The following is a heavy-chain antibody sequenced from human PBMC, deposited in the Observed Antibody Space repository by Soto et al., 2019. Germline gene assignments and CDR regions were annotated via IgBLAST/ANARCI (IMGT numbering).Heavy chain of an antibody. CDR1: GGSISSSSYY. Sequence: PSETLSLTCTVSGGSISSSSYYWGWIRQPPGKGLEWIGSIYYSGSTYYNPSLKSRVTISVDTSKNQFSLKLSSVTAADTAVYYCARLRIVGANPNWFDPWGQGTLVTVSS. J-gene: IGHJ5*02. V-gene: IGHV4-39*01. CDR3: ARLRIVGANPNWFDP. CDR2: IYYSGST. D-gene: IGHD1-26*01.